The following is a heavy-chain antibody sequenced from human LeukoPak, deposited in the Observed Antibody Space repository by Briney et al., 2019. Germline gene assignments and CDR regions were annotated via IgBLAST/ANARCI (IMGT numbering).Heavy chain of an antibody. D-gene: IGHD6-19*01. CDR2: ISYDGSNK. Sequence: QPGRSLRLSCAASGFTLSSYGMRWVRQAPGKGLEWVAVISYDGSNKYYADSVKGRFTISRDNSKNTLYLQMNSLRAEDTAVYYCAKGYSSGWYALDYWGQGTLVTVSS. CDR3: AKGYSSGWYALDY. CDR1: GFTLSSYG. V-gene: IGHV3-30*18. J-gene: IGHJ4*02.